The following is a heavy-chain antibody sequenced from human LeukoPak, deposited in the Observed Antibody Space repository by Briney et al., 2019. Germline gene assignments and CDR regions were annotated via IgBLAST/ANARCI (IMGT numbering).Heavy chain of an antibody. D-gene: IGHD1-26*01. Sequence: PGGSLRLSCAASGFTVSSNYMNWVRQAPGKGLEWVSVIYSGGSIYYADPVKGRFTISRDNAKNSLYLQMNSLRAEDTAVYYCARDPYSGSYGNYYYYFMDVWGKGTTVTISS. CDR3: ARDPYSGSYGNYYYYFMDV. J-gene: IGHJ6*03. CDR1: GFTVSSNY. CDR2: IYSGGSI. V-gene: IGHV3-66*01.